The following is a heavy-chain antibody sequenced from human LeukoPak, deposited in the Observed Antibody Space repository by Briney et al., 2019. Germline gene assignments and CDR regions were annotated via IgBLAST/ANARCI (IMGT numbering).Heavy chain of an antibody. D-gene: IGHD3-16*01. J-gene: IGHJ6*02. CDR1: GTTFSRYW. CDR3: ARGGGLDV. CDR2: INHNGNVN. Sequence: GGSLRLSCVDSGTTFSRYWMSWVRQAPGKGLEWVASINHNGNVNYYVDSVKGRFTISRDNAKNSLYLQMSNLRAEDTAVYFCARGGGLDVWGQGATVTVSS. V-gene: IGHV3-7*03.